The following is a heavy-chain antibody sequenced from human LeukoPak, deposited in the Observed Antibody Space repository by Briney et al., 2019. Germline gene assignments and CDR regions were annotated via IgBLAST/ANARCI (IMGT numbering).Heavy chain of an antibody. Sequence: GGSLRLSCAASGFTFDSNSMSWVRQAPGKGLEWVAVISYDGNIKYYADSVKGRFTISRDNSKNTLYLQMNSLRAEDTAVYYCAKGYYDSSSSYFDYWGQGTLVTVSS. CDR2: ISYDGNIK. J-gene: IGHJ4*02. CDR3: AKGYYDSSSSYFDY. V-gene: IGHV3-30-3*01. D-gene: IGHD3-22*01. CDR1: GFTFDSNS.